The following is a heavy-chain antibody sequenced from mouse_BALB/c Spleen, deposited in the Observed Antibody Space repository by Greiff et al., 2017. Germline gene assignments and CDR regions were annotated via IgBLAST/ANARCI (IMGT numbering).Heavy chain of an antibody. CDR1: GFTFSSFG. CDR2: ISSGSSTI. D-gene: IGHD2-14*01. Sequence: EVQGVESGGGLVQPGGSRKLSCAASGFTFSSFGMHWVRQAPEKGLEWVAYISSGSSTIYYADTVKGRFTISRDNPKNTLFLQMTSLRSEDAAMYYCARSYRYDRAMDYWGQGTSVTVSS. V-gene: IGHV5-17*02. CDR3: ARSYRYDRAMDY. J-gene: IGHJ4*01.